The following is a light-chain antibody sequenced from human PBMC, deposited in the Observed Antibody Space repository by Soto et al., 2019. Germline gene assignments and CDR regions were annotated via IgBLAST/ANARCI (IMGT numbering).Light chain of an antibody. J-gene: IGKJ3*01. CDR1: QTISDNH. V-gene: IGKV3-20*01. CDR2: GAS. CDR3: QQYGSSPEIS. Sequence: DIVLTQSPGTLSLSPGERATLSCRASQTISDNHLAWYQQKPGQSPRLLISGASVRAPGVPDRFSGSGSETDFTLTISRLEPEDFGFYYCQQYGSSPEISFGPGTKWTSN.